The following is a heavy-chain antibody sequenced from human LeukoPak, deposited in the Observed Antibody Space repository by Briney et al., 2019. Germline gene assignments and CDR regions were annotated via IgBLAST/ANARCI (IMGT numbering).Heavy chain of an antibody. D-gene: IGHD6-13*01. Sequence: ASVKVSCKASGYTFTSYGISWVRQAPGQGLEWMGWISACNGNTNYAQKLQGRVTMTTDTSTSTAYMELRSLRSDDTAVYYCARDLGGIAAADKADYWGQRTLVTVSS. CDR2: ISACNGNT. J-gene: IGHJ4*02. CDR1: GYTFTSYG. V-gene: IGHV1-18*01. CDR3: ARDLGGIAAADKADY.